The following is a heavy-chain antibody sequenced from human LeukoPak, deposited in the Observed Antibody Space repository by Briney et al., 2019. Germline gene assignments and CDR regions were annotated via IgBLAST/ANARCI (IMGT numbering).Heavy chain of an antibody. CDR3: ARSDYGTGRYAFYFDY. V-gene: IGHV3-33*01. Sequence: GGSLRLSCATSGFIFPDFGIHWVRQAPGKGLEWVAVTWSDGSDNYSDSVKGRFTISRDNSKNTLYLQMNSLRAEDTAVYYCARSDYGTGRYAFYFDYWGLGTQVTVSS. D-gene: IGHD3-10*01. CDR2: TWSDGSDN. CDR1: GFIFPDFG. J-gene: IGHJ4*02.